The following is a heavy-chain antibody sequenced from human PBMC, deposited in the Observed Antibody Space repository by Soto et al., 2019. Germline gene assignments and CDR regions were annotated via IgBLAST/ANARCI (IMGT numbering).Heavy chain of an antibody. CDR1: GFTFGSYA. V-gene: IGHV3-30-3*01. Sequence: QVQLVESGGGVVQPGGALRLSCAASGFTFGSYAVHGVLQAPGKGLEWVAVILHDGNNQYYADSVKGRFTISRDNSKNTLFLQMGRLRPEDTAVYYCARERWAGVPDYFHSWGQGTLVTVSS. J-gene: IGHJ4*02. CDR2: ILHDGNNQ. D-gene: IGHD3-3*01. CDR3: ARERWAGVPDYFHS.